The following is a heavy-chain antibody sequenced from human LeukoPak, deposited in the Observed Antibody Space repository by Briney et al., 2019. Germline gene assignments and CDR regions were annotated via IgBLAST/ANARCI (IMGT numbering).Heavy chain of an antibody. CDR1: GFTLSSYA. CDR2: LSGSGGTT. Sequence: GGSLRLSCAASGFTLSSYAMSWVHQAPGKGLEWVSSLSGSGGTTYHADSVKGRFSISRDNSKNTLYLQLNSLRAEDTAVYYCAKGGSTSRVTTSRVVFGYYYYLDVWGKGTPVTVSS. V-gene: IGHV3-23*01. CDR3: AKGGSTSRVTTSRVVFGYYYYLDV. J-gene: IGHJ6*03. D-gene: IGHD4-17*01.